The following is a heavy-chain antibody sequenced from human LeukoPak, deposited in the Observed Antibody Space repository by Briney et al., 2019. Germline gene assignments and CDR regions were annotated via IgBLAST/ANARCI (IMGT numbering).Heavy chain of an antibody. D-gene: IGHD6-13*01. Sequence: SVKVSCKASGGTFISYTISWVRQAPGQGGEWMGRIIPILGIANYAQKFQGRGTITADKSTSTAYMELSSLRSEDTAVYYCARDILRRGYMYAFDIWGQGTMVTVSS. CDR3: ARDILRRGYMYAFDI. J-gene: IGHJ3*02. CDR2: IIPILGIA. V-gene: IGHV1-69*04. CDR1: GGTFISYT.